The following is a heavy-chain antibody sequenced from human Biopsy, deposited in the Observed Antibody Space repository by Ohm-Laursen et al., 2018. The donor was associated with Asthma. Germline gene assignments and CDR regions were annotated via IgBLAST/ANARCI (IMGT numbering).Heavy chain of an antibody. Sequence: SVKVSCKASGDSLGSFINYAISWVRQAPRQGLEWMGGLIPVLGTADYAPMFEGRVTITADESTSTAYLELTSLRFEDTAAYYCARGYSGTDRIVYYYSGMEVWGQGTTVTVSS. CDR1: GDSLGSFINYA. CDR3: ARGYSGTDRIVYYYSGMEV. J-gene: IGHJ6*02. D-gene: IGHD5-12*01. CDR2: LIPVLGTA. V-gene: IGHV1-69*13.